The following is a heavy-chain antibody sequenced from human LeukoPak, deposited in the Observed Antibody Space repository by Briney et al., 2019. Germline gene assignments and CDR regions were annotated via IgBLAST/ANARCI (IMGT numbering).Heavy chain of an antibody. J-gene: IGHJ4*02. D-gene: IGHD3-22*01. Sequence: GRSLRLSCAASGFSFSSYGMHWVRQAPGKGLEWVAVIWYDGSIKYYGDSVKGRFTISRDNSKNTLYLQMNSLSAEDTAVYYCAKSRGYYYEKSGPADCWGQGTLVTVSS. CDR1: GFSFSSYG. V-gene: IGHV3-33*06. CDR2: IWYDGSIK. CDR3: AKSRGYYYEKSGPADC.